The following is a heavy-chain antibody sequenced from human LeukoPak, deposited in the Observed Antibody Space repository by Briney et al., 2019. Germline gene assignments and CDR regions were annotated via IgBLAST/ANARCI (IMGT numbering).Heavy chain of an antibody. D-gene: IGHD3-10*01. CDR1: GFTFSSYG. CDR2: ISGSGGST. J-gene: IGHJ4*02. Sequence: GALRLSCAASGFTFSSYGMSWVRQPPGKGLEWVSIISGSGGSTSYADSVKGRFTISRDISKNTLYLQMNSLRAEDTAVYYCAKNSFYYDSGSYFFDYWGQGTLVTVSS. CDR3: AKNSFYYDSGSYFFDY. V-gene: IGHV3-23*01.